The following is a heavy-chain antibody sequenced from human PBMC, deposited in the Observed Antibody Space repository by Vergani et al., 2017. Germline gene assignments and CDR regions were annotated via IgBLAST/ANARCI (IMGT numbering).Heavy chain of an antibody. D-gene: IGHD3-22*01. CDR3: ARCFRDEGMIYGGTVENWFDP. V-gene: IGHV4-30-4*01. Sequence: QVQLQESGPGLVKPSQTLSLTCTVSGGSMSSADYYWSWIRQSPGKGLEWIGYFYYSGNTTYNPSLKSRVTISADTSKNQFSLKLRSVTAADTAVYYCARCFRDEGMIYGGTVENWFDPWGQGTLVTVSS. J-gene: IGHJ5*02. CDR1: GGSMSSADYY. CDR2: FYYSGNT.